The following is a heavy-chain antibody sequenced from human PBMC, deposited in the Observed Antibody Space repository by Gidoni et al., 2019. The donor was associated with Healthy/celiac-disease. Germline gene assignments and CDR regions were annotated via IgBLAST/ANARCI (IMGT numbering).Heavy chain of an antibody. CDR1: GGSISCYY. CDR3: ARGGVTLYGMDV. Sequence: VQRQESDPGLVKPSETLYLPCTVSGGSISCYYWRGIRRPPGKGLEWIGYIYYSGSTTYNPSLKSRVTISVDTPKSQFSLKLSSVTAADTAVYYCARGGVTLYGMDVWGKGTTVTVSS. V-gene: IGHV4-59*01. J-gene: IGHJ6*04. CDR2: IYYSGST. D-gene: IGHD3-16*01.